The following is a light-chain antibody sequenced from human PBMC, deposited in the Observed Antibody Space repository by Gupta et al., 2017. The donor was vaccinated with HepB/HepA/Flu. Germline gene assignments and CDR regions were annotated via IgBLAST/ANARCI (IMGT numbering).Light chain of an antibody. V-gene: IGLV1-40*01. Sequence: QSVLTQPPSVSGAPGQRGTISCAGSSTKLGADYDVQWYRQLPGTAPKLLIHGNSNRPSGVPDRFSGSKSGTSASLAITGLQAEDEAVYYCQSYDSSLSGSVVFGGGTKLTVL. J-gene: IGLJ2*01. CDR1: STKLGADYD. CDR3: QSYDSSLSGSVV. CDR2: GNS.